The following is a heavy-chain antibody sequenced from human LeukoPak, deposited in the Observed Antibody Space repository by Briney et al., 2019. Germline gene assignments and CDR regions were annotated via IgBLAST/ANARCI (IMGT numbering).Heavy chain of an antibody. CDR2: MNPNSGNT. Sequence: GASVKVSCKASGYTFTSYDINWVRQATGQGLEWMGWMNPNSGNTGYAQKFQGRVTMTRNTSISTAYMELSRLRSDDTAVYYCARDGSIAVAVWFDPWGQGTLVIVFS. CDR1: GYTFTSYD. D-gene: IGHD6-19*01. J-gene: IGHJ5*02. V-gene: IGHV1-8*01. CDR3: ARDGSIAVAVWFDP.